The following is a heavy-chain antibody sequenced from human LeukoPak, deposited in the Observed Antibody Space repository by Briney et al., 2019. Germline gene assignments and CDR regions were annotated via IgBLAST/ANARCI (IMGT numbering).Heavy chain of an antibody. J-gene: IGHJ4*02. V-gene: IGHV1-46*01. CDR1: GYTFTSYY. CDR3: ASSIVVVTGRFDY. D-gene: IGHD2-21*02. CDR2: INPSGGST. Sequence: ASVKGSCKASGYTFTSYYMHWVRQAPGQGLEWMGIINPSGGSTSYAQKFQGRVTMTRDTSTSTVYMELSSLRSEDTAVYYCASSIVVVTGRFDYWGQGTLVTVSS.